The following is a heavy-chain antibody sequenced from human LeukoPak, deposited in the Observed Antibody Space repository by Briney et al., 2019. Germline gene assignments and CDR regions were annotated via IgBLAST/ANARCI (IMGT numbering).Heavy chain of an antibody. CDR1: GGSISSSSYY. D-gene: IGHD6-19*01. CDR3: ARAPHSSGSYRFDY. J-gene: IGHJ4*02. V-gene: IGHV4-39*01. CDR2: IYYSGST. Sequence: SETLSLTCTVSGGSISSSSYYWGWIRKPPGKGLEWIGSIYYSGSTYYNPPLKSRVTISVDTSKNQFSLKLSSVTAADTAVYYCARAPHSSGSYRFDYWGQGTLVTVSS.